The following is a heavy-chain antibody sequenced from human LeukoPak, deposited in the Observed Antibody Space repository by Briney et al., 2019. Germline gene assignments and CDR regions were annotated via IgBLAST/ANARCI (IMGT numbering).Heavy chain of an antibody. J-gene: IGHJ4*02. CDR1: GDSVSSNGVT. CDR2: TYYRSKWSN. V-gene: IGHV6-1*01. CDR3: ARVSGGVFGY. Sequence: SQTLSLTCAISGDSVSSNGVTWNWLRQSPSRGLEWLGRTYYRSKWSNDYAISMKSRITINPDTSKNQFSLQLNSVTPEDTAVYYCARVSGGVFGYWGQGTLVSVSS. D-gene: IGHD3-10*01.